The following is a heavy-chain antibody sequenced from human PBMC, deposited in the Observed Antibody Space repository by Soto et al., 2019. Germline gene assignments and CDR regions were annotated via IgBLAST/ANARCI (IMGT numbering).Heavy chain of an antibody. CDR3: AREVEYTSAFGISSSFDP. V-gene: IGHV3-30-3*01. CDR1: GFTLSSYA. D-gene: IGHD6-19*01. J-gene: IGHJ5*02. Sequence: LRLSCAASGFTLSSYAIHWVRQAPGKGLEWVTVISKGGSNLYFADSVKGRFTISRDNSKNTLYLQMNSLRSEDTAVYYCAREVEYTSAFGISSSFDPWGQGTLVTVSS. CDR2: ISKGGSNL.